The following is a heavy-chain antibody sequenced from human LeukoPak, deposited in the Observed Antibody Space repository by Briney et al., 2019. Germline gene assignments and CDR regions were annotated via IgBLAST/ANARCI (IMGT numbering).Heavy chain of an antibody. CDR1: GGSISTYY. D-gene: IGHD3/OR15-3a*01. CDR3: ARLGPTVRTYYFDY. J-gene: IGHJ4*02. V-gene: IGHV4-59*08. CDR2: IYYSGST. Sequence: PSETLSLTCTVSGGSISTYYWSWIRQPPGKGLEWTGYIYYSGSTSYNPSLKSRVTISVDTSKNQFSLKVSSVTAADTAVYYCARLGPTVRTYYFDYWGQGALVTVSS.